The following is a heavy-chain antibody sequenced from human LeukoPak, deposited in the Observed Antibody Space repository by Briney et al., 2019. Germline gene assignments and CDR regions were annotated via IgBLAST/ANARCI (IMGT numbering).Heavy chain of an antibody. V-gene: IGHV3-23*01. CDR1: GFTFTTYS. CDR2: ISGSGGST. Sequence: GGSLRLSCVASGFTFTTYSMSWVRQAPGEGLEWVSAISGSGGSTYYADSVKGRFTISRDNSKNTLYLQMNSLRAEDTAVYYCAKTLTVVTDYFDYWGQGTLVTVSS. J-gene: IGHJ4*02. CDR3: AKTLTVVTDYFDY. D-gene: IGHD4-23*01.